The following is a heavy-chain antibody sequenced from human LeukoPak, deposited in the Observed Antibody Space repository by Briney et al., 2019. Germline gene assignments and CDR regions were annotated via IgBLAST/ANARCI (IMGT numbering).Heavy chain of an antibody. CDR3: VRFALTSSLDH. Sequence: GESLQISCQISGYKLTNNWIGWVRPVPGKGLAWMGLIYPGYSDAKYSPSFQGPVTLSVDASISTAYLQLSGLRASDTAIYYCVRFALTSSLDHWGQGTLVTVSS. D-gene: IGHD6-13*01. J-gene: IGHJ5*02. CDR2: IYPGYSDA. V-gene: IGHV5-51*01. CDR1: GYKLTNNW.